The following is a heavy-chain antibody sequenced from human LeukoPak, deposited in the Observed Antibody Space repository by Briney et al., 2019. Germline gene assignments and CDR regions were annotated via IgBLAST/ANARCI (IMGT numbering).Heavy chain of an antibody. CDR2: IDPNSGGT. CDR3: ARIVVVPAGTGLDY. Sequence: ASVKVSCKASGYSFPNYGINWVRQAPGQGLEWMGWIDPNSGGTKYAQQFQGRVTMTRDTSISTAYMELTKLRSDDTAVYYCARIVVVPAGTGLDYWGQGTLVTVSS. V-gene: IGHV1-2*02. J-gene: IGHJ4*02. CDR1: GYSFPNYG. D-gene: IGHD2-2*01.